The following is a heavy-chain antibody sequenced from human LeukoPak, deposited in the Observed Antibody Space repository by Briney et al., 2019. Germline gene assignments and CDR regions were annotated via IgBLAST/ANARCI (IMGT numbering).Heavy chain of an antibody. CDR1: GGSISSYY. CDR3: AGASYDSSGVH. CDR2: IYYSGST. J-gene: IGHJ4*02. D-gene: IGHD3-22*01. Sequence: SETLSLTCTVSGGSISSYYWSWLRQPPGKGLEWIGYIYYSGSTNYNPSLKGRVTISVDTSKNQFSLKLSSVTAADTAVYYCAGASYDSSGVHWGQGTLVTVSS. V-gene: IGHV4-59*01.